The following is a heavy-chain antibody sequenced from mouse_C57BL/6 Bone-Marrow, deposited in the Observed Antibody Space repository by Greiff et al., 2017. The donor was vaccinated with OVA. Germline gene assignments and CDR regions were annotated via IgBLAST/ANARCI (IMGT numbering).Heavy chain of an antibody. CDR1: GYTFTSYW. D-gene: IGHD3-3*01. V-gene: IGHV1-52*01. Sequence: VQLQQPGAELVRPGSSVKLSCKASGYTFTSYWMHWVKQRPIQGLEWIGNIDPSDSETHYNQKFKDKATLTVDKSSSTAYMQLSSLTSEDSAVYYCARWAGAWYFDVWGTGTTVTVSS. CDR2: IDPSDSET. J-gene: IGHJ1*03. CDR3: ARWAGAWYFDV.